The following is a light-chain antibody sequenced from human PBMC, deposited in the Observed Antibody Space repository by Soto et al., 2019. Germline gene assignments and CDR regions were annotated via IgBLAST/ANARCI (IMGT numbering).Light chain of an antibody. Sequence: EVVLTQSPATLSLSPGERATLSCRTNQSVDFYVAWYQQKPGQAPRLLIYDASNRATGIPARFSGSGSGTDFTLTISNLEPEDFALYYCQQRKIWPPLTFGGGTRVDIK. J-gene: IGKJ4*01. V-gene: IGKV3-11*01. CDR2: DAS. CDR3: QQRKIWPPLT. CDR1: QSVDFY.